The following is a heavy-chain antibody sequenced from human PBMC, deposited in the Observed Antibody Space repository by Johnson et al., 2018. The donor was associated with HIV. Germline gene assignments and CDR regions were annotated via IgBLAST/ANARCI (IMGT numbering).Heavy chain of an antibody. V-gene: IGHV3-20*04. D-gene: IGHD3-22*01. CDR2: INSDGRST. J-gene: IGHJ3*02. CDR3: ARDSYYDSSGYYSPPHDAFDI. Sequence: MLLVESGGGVVRPGGSLRLSCAASGFTFDDYGMSWVRQGRGGGLEWVSRINSDGRSTSYADSVKGRVTISRDNAKNTLYLQINSLRAEDTAVYYCARDSYYDSSGYYSPPHDAFDIWGQGTMVTVSS. CDR1: GFTFDDYG.